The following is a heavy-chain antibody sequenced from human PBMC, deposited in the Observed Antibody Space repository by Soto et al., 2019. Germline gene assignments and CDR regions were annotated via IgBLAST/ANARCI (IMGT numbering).Heavy chain of an antibody. CDR1: GFTFTSSA. CDR3: AARLVGAALTPFDAFDI. CDR2: IVVGSGNT. J-gene: IGHJ3*02. Sequence: SVKVSCKASGFTFTSSAVQWERQARGQRLEWIGWIVVGSGNTNYAQKFQERVTITRDMSTSTAYMELSSLRSEDTAVYYCAARLVGAALTPFDAFDIWGHGTMVTVSS. D-gene: IGHD2-15*01. V-gene: IGHV1-58*01.